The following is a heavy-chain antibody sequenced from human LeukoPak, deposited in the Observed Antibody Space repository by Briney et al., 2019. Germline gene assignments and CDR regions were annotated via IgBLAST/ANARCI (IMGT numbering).Heavy chain of an antibody. CDR3: ARDLRSGDAFDI. Sequence: ASVKVSCKASGYTFTNFGISWVRQAPGQGLEWMGWITPYNGNTNYAQKLQGRVTLTTDTSTSTASMELRSLRSDDTAVYYCARDLRSGDAFDIWGQGTMVTVSS. CDR2: ITPYNGNT. J-gene: IGHJ3*02. CDR1: GYTFTNFG. D-gene: IGHD3-3*01. V-gene: IGHV1-18*01.